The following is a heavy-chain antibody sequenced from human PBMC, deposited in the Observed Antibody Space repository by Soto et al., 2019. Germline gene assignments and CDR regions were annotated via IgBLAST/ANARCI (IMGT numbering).Heavy chain of an antibody. D-gene: IGHD5-12*01. CDR1: GFTFTSYA. V-gene: IGHV3-23*01. Sequence: GGSLRLSCAASGFTFTSYAMSWVRQVPGKGLEWVSGISGSGDKTYLTDSVKGRFTISRDNSKKTLYLQMNSLRAEDTAVYYCAKMVHGGYVSYFDYWGQGTLVTVYS. CDR2: ISGSGDKT. J-gene: IGHJ4*02. CDR3: AKMVHGGYVSYFDY.